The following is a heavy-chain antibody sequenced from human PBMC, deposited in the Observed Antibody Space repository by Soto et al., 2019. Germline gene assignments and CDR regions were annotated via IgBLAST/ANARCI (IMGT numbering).Heavy chain of an antibody. J-gene: IGHJ4*02. CDR1: GYSFSSYG. CDR3: ARDRLRGYDSSGFYS. Sequence: QVQLVQSGAELRKPGASVKVSCKASGYSFSSYGINWVRQAPGQGLEWRGWINTYNGNRNYAQKLEDRVTNTTATSTNKVYMELRSLKSDDTAIYYCARDRLRGYDSSGFYSWGQGTLVTVSS. D-gene: IGHD3-22*01. V-gene: IGHV1-18*01. CDR2: INTYNGNR.